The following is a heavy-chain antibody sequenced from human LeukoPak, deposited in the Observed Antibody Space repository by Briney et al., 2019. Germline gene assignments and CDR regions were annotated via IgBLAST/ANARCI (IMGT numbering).Heavy chain of an antibody. CDR1: GFTFSSYS. CDR3: ARDGTYSSSCCIVGNWFDP. J-gene: IGHJ5*02. V-gene: IGHV3-21*01. CDR2: ISSSSYI. Sequence: PGGSLRLSCAASGFTFSSYSMNWVRQAPGKGLEWVSSISSSSYIYYADSVKGRFAISRDNAKNSLYLQMNSLRAEDTAVYYCARDGTYSSSCCIVGNWFDPWGQGTLVIVSS. D-gene: IGHD6-13*01.